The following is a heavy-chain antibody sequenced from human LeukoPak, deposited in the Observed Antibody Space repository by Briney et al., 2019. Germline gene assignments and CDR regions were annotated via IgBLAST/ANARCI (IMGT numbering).Heavy chain of an antibody. Sequence: GGSLGLSCAASGFTFSNAWMSWVRQAPGKGLEWVGRIKSKTGGGTTDYAAPVKGRFTISRDDSKNTLYLQMNSLKTEDTAVYYCTTYRKSSGSYSPCDYWGQGTLVTVSS. J-gene: IGHJ4*02. CDR3: TTYRKSSGSYSPCDY. D-gene: IGHD3-10*01. V-gene: IGHV3-15*01. CDR1: GFTFSNAW. CDR2: IKSKTGGGTT.